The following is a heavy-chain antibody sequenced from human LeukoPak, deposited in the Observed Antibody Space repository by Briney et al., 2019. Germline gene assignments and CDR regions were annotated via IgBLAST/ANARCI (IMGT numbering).Heavy chain of an antibody. CDR1: GGSFSRYY. V-gene: IGHV4-34*01. CDR3: ARSTGYSSGWYRGWFDP. D-gene: IGHD6-19*01. CDR2: IYHSGST. J-gene: IGHJ5*02. Sequence: SETLSLTCAVYGGSFSRYYWGWIRQPPGKGLEWIGSIYHSGSTNYNPSLKSRVTISVDTSKNQFSLKLSSVTAADTAVYYCARSTGYSSGWYRGWFDPWGQGTLVTVSS.